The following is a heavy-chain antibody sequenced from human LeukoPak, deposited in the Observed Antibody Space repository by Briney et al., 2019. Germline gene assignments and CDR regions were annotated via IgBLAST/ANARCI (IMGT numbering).Heavy chain of an antibody. CDR1: GGTFSSYA. Sequence: ASVEVSCKASGGTFSSYAISWVRQAPGQGLEWMGRIIPILGIANYAQKFQGRVTISADKSTSTAYMELSSLRSEDTAVYYCASDNSGSSYDYYYGMDVWGQGTTVTVSS. V-gene: IGHV1-69*04. D-gene: IGHD3-10*01. J-gene: IGHJ6*02. CDR2: IIPILGIA. CDR3: ASDNSGSSYDYYYGMDV.